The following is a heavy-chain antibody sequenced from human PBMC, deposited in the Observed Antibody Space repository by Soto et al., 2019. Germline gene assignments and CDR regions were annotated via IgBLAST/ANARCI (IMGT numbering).Heavy chain of an antibody. Sequence: GGSLRLSCVASGFSFRSYGMNWVRQAPGKGLEWVSSISTSSSAIYYTDSVKGRFTISRDNARNSLYLQMKSLRAEDTAVYFCARDGADYDILTGYYDYYYHGMDVGGQGTTVTVSS. J-gene: IGHJ6*02. CDR2: ISTSSSAI. CDR3: ARDGADYDILTGYYDYYYHGMDV. V-gene: IGHV3-21*06. CDR1: GFSFRSYG. D-gene: IGHD3-9*01.